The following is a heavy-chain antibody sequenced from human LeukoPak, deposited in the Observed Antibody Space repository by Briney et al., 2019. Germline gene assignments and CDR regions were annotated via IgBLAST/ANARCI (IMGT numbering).Heavy chain of an antibody. V-gene: IGHV4-34*01. CDR1: GGSFRGHF. J-gene: IGHJ5*02. Sequence: SETLSLTCAVYGGSFRGHFCSWIRQPPGKGLEWIGEINHNGNTNYNPSLKSRVTMSVDTSKNQFSLRLNPVTAADTAVYYCAKGPQTGWFDTWGQGTLVTVSS. D-gene: IGHD3-10*01. CDR3: AKGPQTGWFDT. CDR2: INHNGNT.